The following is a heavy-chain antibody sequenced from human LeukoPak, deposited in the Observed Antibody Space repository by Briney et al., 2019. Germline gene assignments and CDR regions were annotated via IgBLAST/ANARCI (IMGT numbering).Heavy chain of an antibody. J-gene: IGHJ4*02. CDR2: FYPGDSDN. Sequence: GESPKISCKASGYTFSTYWITWLRQLPGKGLEWMGIFYPGDSDNRNSPSFQGQVTISADKSNTAYLQWSSLKASDTAIYYCTRHGIAGYGAQYYFDYWGQGTLVTVSS. V-gene: IGHV5-51*01. CDR3: TRHGIAGYGAQYYFDY. D-gene: IGHD4/OR15-4a*01. CDR1: GYTFSTYW.